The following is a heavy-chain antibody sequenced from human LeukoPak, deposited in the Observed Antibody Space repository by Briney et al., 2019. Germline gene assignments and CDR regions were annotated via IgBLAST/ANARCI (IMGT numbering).Heavy chain of an antibody. V-gene: IGHV3-23*01. CDR3: AKGQRFYGEYYFDY. J-gene: IGHJ4*02. D-gene: IGHD4-17*01. CDR2: ISGSGGST. CDR1: GFTVSSNY. Sequence: GGSLRLSCAASGFTVSSNYMSWVRQAPGKGLEWVSAISGSGGSTYYADSVKGRFTISRDNSKNTLYLQMNSLRAEDTAVYYCAKGQRFYGEYYFDYWGQGTLVTVSS.